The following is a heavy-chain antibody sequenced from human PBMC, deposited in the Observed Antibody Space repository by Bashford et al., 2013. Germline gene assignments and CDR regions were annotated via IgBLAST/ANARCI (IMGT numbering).Heavy chain of an antibody. CDR1: GGSISSYY. Sequence: SETLSLTCTVSGGSISSYYWSWIRQPPGKGLEWIGYIYYSGSTNYNPSLKSRVTISVDTSKNQFSLKLSSVTAADTAVYYCAKDHPNYYYGVDVWGQGTTVTVSS. J-gene: IGHJ6*02. V-gene: IGHV4-59*01. CDR3: AKDHPNYYYGVDV. CDR2: IYYSGST.